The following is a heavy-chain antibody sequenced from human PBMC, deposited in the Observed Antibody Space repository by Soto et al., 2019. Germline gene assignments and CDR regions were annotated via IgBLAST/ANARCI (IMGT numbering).Heavy chain of an antibody. Sequence: QVHLVQSGAEGKKPGASVKVSCKDSGYTFTSYGISWVLQATGQGLEWMGWISAYNGNTNYAQKLQGRVTMTTDTSTSTAYMDLRSLRSDDTAVEYCARAPGFRSDYWGQGTLVTVSS. V-gene: IGHV1-18*01. D-gene: IGHD3-9*01. J-gene: IGHJ4*02. CDR3: ARAPGFRSDY. CDR2: ISAYNGNT. CDR1: GYTFTSYG.